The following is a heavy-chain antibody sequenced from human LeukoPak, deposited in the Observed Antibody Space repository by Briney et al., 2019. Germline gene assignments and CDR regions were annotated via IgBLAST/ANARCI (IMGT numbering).Heavy chain of an antibody. V-gene: IGHV4-61*08. Sequence: PSETLSLTCTVSGGSISSGDYYWSWIRQPPGKGLEWIGYIYYSGSTNYNPSLKSRVTISVDTSKNQFSLKLSSVTAADTAVYYCASYSSSRYYFDYWGQGTLVTVSS. CDR2: IYYSGST. D-gene: IGHD6-13*01. CDR3: ASYSSSRYYFDY. CDR1: GGSISSGDYY. J-gene: IGHJ4*02.